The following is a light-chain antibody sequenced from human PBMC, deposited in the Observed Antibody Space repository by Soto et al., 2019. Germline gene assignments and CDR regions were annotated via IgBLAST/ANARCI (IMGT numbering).Light chain of an antibody. CDR1: QSVSSSY. Sequence: EIVLTQSPGTLSLSPGERATLTCRASQSVSSSYLAWYQQRPGQAPRLLIYDASRRATDIPDRFSGSGSGTDLTPTISRLEPEDFAVYSCQQYGSSPLTFGGGNKLEIK. CDR2: DAS. CDR3: QQYGSSPLT. V-gene: IGKV3-20*01. J-gene: IGKJ4*01.